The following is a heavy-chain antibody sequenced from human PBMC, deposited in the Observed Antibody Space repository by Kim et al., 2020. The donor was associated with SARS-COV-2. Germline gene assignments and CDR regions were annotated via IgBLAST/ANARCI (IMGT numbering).Heavy chain of an antibody. Sequence: GGSLRLSCAASGFTFSSYSMNWVRQAPGKGLEWVSSISSSSSYIYYADSVKGRFTISRDNAKNSLYLQMNSLRAEDTAVYYCATSARPVRKYYYYGMDVWGQGTTVTVSS. CDR2: ISSSSSYI. D-gene: IGHD6-6*01. J-gene: IGHJ6*02. V-gene: IGHV3-21*01. CDR3: ATSARPVRKYYYYGMDV. CDR1: GFTFSSYS.